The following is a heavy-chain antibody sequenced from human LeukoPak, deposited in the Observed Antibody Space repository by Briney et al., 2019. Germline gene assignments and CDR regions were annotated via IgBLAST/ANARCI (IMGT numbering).Heavy chain of an antibody. V-gene: IGHV4-38-2*01. CDR1: GYSISSGDY. D-gene: IGHD3-10*01. CDR3: ARITGSYYYYFMDV. CDR2: IYHSGST. J-gene: IGHJ6*03. Sequence: SETLSLTCAVSGYSISSGDYWGWIRQPPGKGLEWIGNIYHSGSTFYNPSLKSRVTISVHTSKNQFSLKLSSVTAADTAVYYCARITGSYYYYFMDVWAKGPRSPSP.